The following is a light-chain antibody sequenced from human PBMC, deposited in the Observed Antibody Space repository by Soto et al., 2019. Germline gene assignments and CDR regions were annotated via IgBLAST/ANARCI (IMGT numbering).Light chain of an antibody. CDR3: SSYAGSSNV. V-gene: IGLV2-8*01. CDR1: SSDVGGYNY. Sequence: QSVLTQPPSTSGSPGQSVAISCTGTSSDVGGYNYVSWYRQRPGKAPKLMIYEVNKRASGVPDNFSGSKSGNTASLTVSGLQAEDEADYYCSSYAGSSNVFGTGTKVTVL. J-gene: IGLJ1*01. CDR2: EVN.